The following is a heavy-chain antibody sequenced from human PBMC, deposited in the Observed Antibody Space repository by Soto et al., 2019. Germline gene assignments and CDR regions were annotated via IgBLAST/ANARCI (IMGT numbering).Heavy chain of an antibody. CDR2: IVPIFGTT. V-gene: IGHV1-69*12. CDR3: ARVEAVAGLYNYHGLDV. D-gene: IGHD6-19*01. Sequence: QVQLVQSGAEVKKPGSSVKVSCKVSGGTFSNYAIDWVRLAPGHGLEWMGGIVPIFGTTYYTQKFQGRATIPADDSTTTAYLEMSSLRSEDTAINYWARVEAVAGLYNYHGLDVWAQGTAVTVSS. J-gene: IGHJ6*02. CDR1: GGTFSNYA.